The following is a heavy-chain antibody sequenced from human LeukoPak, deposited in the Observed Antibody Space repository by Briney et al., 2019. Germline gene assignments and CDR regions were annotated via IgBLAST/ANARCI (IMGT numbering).Heavy chain of an antibody. D-gene: IGHD5-12*01. CDR3: AKDFGSGYDGMVDY. V-gene: IGHV3-30*18. J-gene: IGHJ4*02. Sequence: GRSLRLSCAASGFTFSSYGMHWVRQAPGKGLEWVAVISYDGSNKYYADSVKGRFTISRDNSKNTLYLQMNSLRAEDTAVYYCAKDFGSGYDGMVDYWGQGTLVTVSS. CDR1: GFTFSSYG. CDR2: ISYDGSNK.